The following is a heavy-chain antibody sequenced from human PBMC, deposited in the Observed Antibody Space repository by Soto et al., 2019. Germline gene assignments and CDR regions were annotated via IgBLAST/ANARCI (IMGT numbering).Heavy chain of an antibody. CDR2: IYYSGST. J-gene: IGHJ4*02. D-gene: IGHD3-22*01. V-gene: IGHV4-59*01. CDR3: ARPRSSGYAGEFDY. Sequence: SETLSLTCTVSGGSISPYYWSWIRQPPGKGLEWIGFIYYSGSTNYNPSLKSRVTISVDTSQNQFSLMLTSVTAADTAVYYCARPRSSGYAGEFDYWGQGTLVTVS. CDR1: GGSISPYY.